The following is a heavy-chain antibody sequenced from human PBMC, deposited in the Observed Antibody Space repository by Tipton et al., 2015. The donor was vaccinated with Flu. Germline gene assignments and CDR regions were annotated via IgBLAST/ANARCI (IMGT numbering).Heavy chain of an antibody. J-gene: IGHJ5*02. D-gene: IGHD6-19*01. CDR3: AKVLFGWDES. V-gene: IGHV4-39*07. Sequence: TLSLTCTVSGGSISSSSHYWGWIRQAPGRGLEWVGSIYYTGYPYYNSSLKRRLAMSIDTSKKQFSLMLSSVTAADTAVYYCAKVLFGWDESWAQGTLVTVSS. CDR2: IYYTGYP. CDR1: GGSISSSSHY.